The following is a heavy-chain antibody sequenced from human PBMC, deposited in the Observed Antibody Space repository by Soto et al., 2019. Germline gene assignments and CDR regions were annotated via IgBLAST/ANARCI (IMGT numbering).Heavy chain of an antibody. CDR2: INPLPTSGST. V-gene: IGHV1-46*01. J-gene: IGHJ4*02. Sequence: QVQLVQSGAEVKKPGASVKVSCKASGYIFTNYYIHWVRQAPGQGLEWMAIINPLPTSGSTNYAQKSQGRVTVTRDTSASTVDMELSSLRSEDTAIYYFARDLAAAAYWGQGTLVTFSS. CDR3: ARDLAAAAY. D-gene: IGHD6-13*01. CDR1: GYIFTNYY.